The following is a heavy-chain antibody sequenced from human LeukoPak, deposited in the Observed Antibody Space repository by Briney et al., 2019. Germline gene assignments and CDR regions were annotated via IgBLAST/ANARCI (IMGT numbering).Heavy chain of an antibody. Sequence: SETLSLTCTVSGGSINSYYWSWMRQPPGKGLEWIGYIYYTGGETNYNPSLKSRLTISVDTSKNQFSLMLTSVTAADTAVYYCARQPGGTAAFDIWAQGTMVTVSS. D-gene: IGHD1-14*01. J-gene: IGHJ3*02. CDR2: IYYTGGET. CDR3: ARQPGGTAAFDI. CDR1: GGSINSYY. V-gene: IGHV4-59*08.